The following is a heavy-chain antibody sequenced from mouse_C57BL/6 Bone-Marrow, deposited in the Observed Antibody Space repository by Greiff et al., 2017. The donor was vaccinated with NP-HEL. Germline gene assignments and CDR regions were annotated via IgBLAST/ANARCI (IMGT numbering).Heavy chain of an antibody. CDR1: GFTFSNYW. J-gene: IGHJ2*01. CDR2: IRLKSDNYAT. Sequence: EVQGVESGGGLVQPGGSMKLSCVASGFTFSNYWMNWVRQSPEKGLEWVAQIRLKSDNYATHYAESVKGRFTISRDDSKSSVYLQMNNLRAEDTGIDYCTGAYGSSYDYFDYWGQGTTLTVSS. V-gene: IGHV6-3*01. D-gene: IGHD1-1*01. CDR3: TGAYGSSYDYFDY.